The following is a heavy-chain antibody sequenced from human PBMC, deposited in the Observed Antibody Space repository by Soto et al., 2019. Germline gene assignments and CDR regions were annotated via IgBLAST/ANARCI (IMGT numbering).Heavy chain of an antibody. Sequence: QVQLVESGGGVVQPGRSLRLSCAASGFTFSYYAFHWVRQAPGKGLEWVSMISSDGRIENYADSVRGRFTISRDNSRNTLYLQMNSLRPDDTAVSYCARDEGVPGAGFDSWGQGNLVTVSS. CDR2: ISSDGRIE. CDR1: GFTFSYYA. D-gene: IGHD4-17*01. V-gene: IGHV3-30*04. J-gene: IGHJ5*01. CDR3: ARDEGVPGAGFDS.